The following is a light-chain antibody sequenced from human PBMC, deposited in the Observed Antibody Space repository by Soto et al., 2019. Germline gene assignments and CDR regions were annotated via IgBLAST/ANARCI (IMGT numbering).Light chain of an antibody. CDR3: QQYGNSLYT. CDR1: QAVSAGY. CDR2: GTS. V-gene: IGKV3-20*01. Sequence: ETVLTQSPATLSLSPGERASLSCRASQAVSAGYLAWYQQKPGQAPRLLIYGTSTRATGIPDRFSGSGSGTDFTLTISRLEPEDFAVYYCQQYGNSLYTFGQGTKLDFK. J-gene: IGKJ2*01.